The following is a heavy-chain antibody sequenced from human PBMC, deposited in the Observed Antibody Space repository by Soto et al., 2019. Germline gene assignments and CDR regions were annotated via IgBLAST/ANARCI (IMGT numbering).Heavy chain of an antibody. CDR1: GYNFIDYW. D-gene: IGHD2-21*02. V-gene: IGHV5-51*01. CDR3: VRRGHVASTARAFEM. Sequence: GESLKISCKVTGYNFIDYWIGWVRQMPGKGLEWMGIIFPADSEARFSPPFQGQVTMSVDKSNSTAYLLWRSLKASDCGMYFCVRRGHVASTARAFEMWGQGTMVTVSS. CDR2: IFPADSEA. J-gene: IGHJ3*02.